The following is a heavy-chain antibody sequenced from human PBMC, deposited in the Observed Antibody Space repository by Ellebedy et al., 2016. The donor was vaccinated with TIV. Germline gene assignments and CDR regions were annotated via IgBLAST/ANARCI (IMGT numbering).Heavy chain of an antibody. Sequence: MPSETLSLTCAVYGGSFSGYYWSWIRQPQGKGLAWIGEINHSGSTNYNPSLKSRVTISVDTSKNQFSLQLNSVTAEDKAVYYCARYNSGSKTFDYWGQGALVTVSS. V-gene: IGHV4-34*01. CDR2: INHSGST. CDR3: ARYNSGSKTFDY. D-gene: IGHD6-19*01. CDR1: GGSFSGYY. J-gene: IGHJ4*02.